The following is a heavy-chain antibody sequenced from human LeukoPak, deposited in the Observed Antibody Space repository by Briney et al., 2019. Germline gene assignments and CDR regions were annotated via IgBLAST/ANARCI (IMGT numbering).Heavy chain of an antibody. J-gene: IGHJ4*02. CDR1: GYTFTSYY. CDR3: ASPQLPVGPRGGGGGSFDY. Sequence: ASVKVSCKASGYTFTSYYMHWVRQAPGQGLEWMGIINPSGGSTSYAQKFQGRVTMTRDTSTSTVYMELSSLRSEDTAVYYRASPQLPVGPRGGGGGSFDYWGQGTLVTVSS. CDR2: INPSGGST. D-gene: IGHD2-21*01. V-gene: IGHV1-46*01.